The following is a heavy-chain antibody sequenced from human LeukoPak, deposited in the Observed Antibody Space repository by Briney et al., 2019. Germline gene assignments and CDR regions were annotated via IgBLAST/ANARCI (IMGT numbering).Heavy chain of an antibody. V-gene: IGHV1-18*01. CDR2: ISAYNGNT. Sequence: GASVKVSCKASGYTFTSYGISWVRQAPGQGLEWMGWISAYNGNTNYAQKLQGRVTMTTDTSTSTAYMELRSLRSDDTAVHYCAATRFSGSYFGPDAFDIWGQGTMVTVSS. CDR3: AATRFSGSYFGPDAFDI. D-gene: IGHD1-26*01. CDR1: GYTFTSYG. J-gene: IGHJ3*02.